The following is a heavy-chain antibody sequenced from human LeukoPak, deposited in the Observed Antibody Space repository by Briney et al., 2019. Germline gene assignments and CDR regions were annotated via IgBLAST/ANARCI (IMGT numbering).Heavy chain of an antibody. J-gene: IGHJ4*02. CDR3: AKDLYYDSSGYGY. CDR2: ISGSGGST. V-gene: IGHV3-23*01. CDR1: GFTFSSYT. Sequence: PGGSLRLSCAASGFTFSSYTMSWVRQAPGKGLEWVSAISGSGGSTYYADSVKGRFTISRDNSKNTLYLQMNSLRAEDTAVYYCAKDLYYDSSGYGYWGQGTLVTVSS. D-gene: IGHD3-22*01.